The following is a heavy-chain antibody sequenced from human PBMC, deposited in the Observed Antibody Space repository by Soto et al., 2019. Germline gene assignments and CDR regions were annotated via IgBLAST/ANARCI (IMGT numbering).Heavy chain of an antibody. CDR3: ARDKITGLFDY. CDR2: IYHTGNA. V-gene: IGHV4-39*02. Sequence: SETLSLTCIVSGDSISNSRFYWAWIRQPPGEGLEWIGSIYHTGNAYYNPSLKSRVTISVDTSKNQFSLKLTSVTAADTAVYYCARDKITGLFDYWGQGTLVTVSS. J-gene: IGHJ4*02. D-gene: IGHD2-8*02. CDR1: GDSISNSRFY.